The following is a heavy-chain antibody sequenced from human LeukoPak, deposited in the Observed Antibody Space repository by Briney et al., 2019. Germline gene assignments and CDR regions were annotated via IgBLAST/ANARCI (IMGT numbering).Heavy chain of an antibody. CDR1: GFIFSKYA. Sequence: QARGSLRLSCAVSGFIFSKYAMHWVRQAPGKGLEWVTTISYDGNHKYYADSVKGRFSISRDNSNNTLYLQMTSQGADDTAVYYCARGVRRPLTTTGNWFDPWGQGTLVTVSS. D-gene: IGHD3-10*02. CDR3: ARGVRRPLTTTGNWFDP. V-gene: IGHV3-30*04. CDR2: ISYDGNHK. J-gene: IGHJ5*02.